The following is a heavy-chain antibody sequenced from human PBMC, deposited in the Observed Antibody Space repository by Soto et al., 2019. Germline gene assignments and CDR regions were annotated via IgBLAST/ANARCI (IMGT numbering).Heavy chain of an antibody. CDR1: GFTFSSYW. CDR3: ARGYSSGWYYFDY. CDR2: INSDGSST. J-gene: IGHJ4*02. V-gene: IGHV3-74*01. Sequence: EVQLVESGGGLVQPGGSLRLSCVASGFTFSSYWMYWVRQAPGKGLVWVSRINSDGSSTSYADSVKGRFTISRDNAANKLALQMDSRTVEDTAVYYCARGYSSGWYYFDYWGQGTLVTVSS. D-gene: IGHD6-19*01.